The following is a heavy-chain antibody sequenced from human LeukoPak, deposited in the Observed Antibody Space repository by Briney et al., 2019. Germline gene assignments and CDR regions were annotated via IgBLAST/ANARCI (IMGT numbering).Heavy chain of an antibody. D-gene: IGHD6-19*01. J-gene: IGHJ5*02. CDR2: IYSGGST. Sequence: GGSLRLSRAASGFIVSSHYMSWVRQAPGKGLEWVSVIYSGGSTYYADSVKGRFTISRDSSKNTLYLQMGSLRTEDTAVYYCARVSGWYWFDQWGQGTLVTVSS. CDR3: ARVSGWYWFDQ. V-gene: IGHV3-53*05. CDR1: GFIVSSHY.